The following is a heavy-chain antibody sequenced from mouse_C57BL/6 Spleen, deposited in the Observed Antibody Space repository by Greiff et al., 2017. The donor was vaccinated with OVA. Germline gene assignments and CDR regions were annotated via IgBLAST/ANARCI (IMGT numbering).Heavy chain of an antibody. D-gene: IGHD2-3*01. CDR2: IYPGDGDT. J-gene: IGHJ2*01. CDR3: ARYDNFDY. CDR1: GYAFSSSW. V-gene: IGHV1-82*01. Sequence: VQLQQSGPELVKPGASVKISCKASGYAFSSSWMNWVKQRPGKGLEWIGRIYPGDGDTNYNGKFKGKATLTADKSSSTAYMQLSSLTSEDSAVYFCARYDNFDYWGQGTTLTGSS.